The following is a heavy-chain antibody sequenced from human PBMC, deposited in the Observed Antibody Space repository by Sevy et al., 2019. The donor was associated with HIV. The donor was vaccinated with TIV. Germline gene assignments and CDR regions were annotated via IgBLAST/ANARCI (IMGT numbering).Heavy chain of an antibody. V-gene: IGHV3-43*01. J-gene: IGHJ4*02. D-gene: IGHD3-10*01. CDR1: GFTFDDYT. CDR3: AKDIPGYSGIDH. Sequence: GGSLRLSCAASGFTFDDYTMHWVRQVPGKGLEWVSLMSEDAKKTDYSDSVEGRFTVSRDNRKNSLYLQMNSLRREDTALYFCAKDIPGYSGIDHWGQGTLVTVSS. CDR2: MSEDAKKT.